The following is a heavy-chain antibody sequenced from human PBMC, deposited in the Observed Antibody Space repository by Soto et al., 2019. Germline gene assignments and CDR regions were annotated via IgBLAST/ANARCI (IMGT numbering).Heavy chain of an antibody. CDR3: AKEIPYCSNGVCYGYYYGMDF. CDR2: ISDSGGST. CDR1: GSTFSNYA. J-gene: IGHJ6*02. D-gene: IGHD2-8*01. Sequence: PGGSLRLSCAASGSTFSNYAMNWVRQAPGKGLEWVSGISDSGGSTYYADSVKGRFTISRDNSKNTLYLQMNSLRAEDTAVYYCAKEIPYCSNGVCYGYYYGMDFRGQGTTVTVSS. V-gene: IGHV3-23*01.